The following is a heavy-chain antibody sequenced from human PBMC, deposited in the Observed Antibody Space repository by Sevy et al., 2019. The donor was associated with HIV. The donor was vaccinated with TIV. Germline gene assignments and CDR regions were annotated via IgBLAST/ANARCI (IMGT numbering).Heavy chain of an antibody. CDR2: TYYGSKWYN. J-gene: IGHJ4*02. V-gene: IGHV6-1*01. Sequence: SQTLSLTCAISGDSVSSNTAAWNWIRQAPSRGLEWLGRTYYGSKWYNDYAVSVRSRIPVTPATSKIQFSLQLNSVTPEDTAEYYCERDGELGIRTFDYWGQGTLVTVSS. CDR3: ERDGELGIRTFDY. D-gene: IGHD7-27*01. CDR1: GDSVSSNTAA.